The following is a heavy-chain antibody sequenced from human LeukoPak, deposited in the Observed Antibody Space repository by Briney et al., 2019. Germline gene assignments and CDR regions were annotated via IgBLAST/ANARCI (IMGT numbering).Heavy chain of an antibody. Sequence: PSETLSLTCAVYGGSFSGYYWSWIRQPPGKGLEWIGEINHSGSTNSNPSLKSRVTISVDTSKNQFSLKLSSVTAADTAVYYCASLYYGSGSYFSHWFDPWGQGTLVTVSS. V-gene: IGHV4-34*01. CDR1: GGSFSGYY. J-gene: IGHJ5*02. CDR2: INHSGST. CDR3: ASLYYGSGSYFSHWFDP. D-gene: IGHD3-10*01.